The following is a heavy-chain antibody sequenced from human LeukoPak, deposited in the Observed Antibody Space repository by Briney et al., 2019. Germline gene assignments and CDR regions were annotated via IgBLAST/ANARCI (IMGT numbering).Heavy chain of an antibody. V-gene: IGHV3-30-3*01. Sequence: PGGSLRLSCAASGFTFSSYAMHWIRQAPGKWLEGVADISYDGSNKYYADSVKGRFTISRDNSKNTLYLQMNSLRAEDTAVYYCAKDYYGSGSLFDYWGQGTLVTVSS. CDR3: AKDYYGSGSLFDY. D-gene: IGHD3-10*01. CDR1: GFTFSSYA. J-gene: IGHJ4*02. CDR2: ISYDGSNK.